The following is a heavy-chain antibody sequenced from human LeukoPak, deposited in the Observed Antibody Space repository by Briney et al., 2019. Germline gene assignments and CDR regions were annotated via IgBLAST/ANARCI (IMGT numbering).Heavy chain of an antibody. CDR2: INPSGGST. Sequence: GASVKVSCKASGYTFTAYYIHWVRQAPGQGLEWMGIINPSGGSTSYAQKFQGRVTMTRDMSTSTVYMELSSLRSEDTAVYYCARGGLSEPGTTGYWGQGTLVTVSS. CDR1: GYTFTAYY. J-gene: IGHJ4*02. CDR3: ARGGLSEPGTTGY. D-gene: IGHD1-7*01. V-gene: IGHV1-46*01.